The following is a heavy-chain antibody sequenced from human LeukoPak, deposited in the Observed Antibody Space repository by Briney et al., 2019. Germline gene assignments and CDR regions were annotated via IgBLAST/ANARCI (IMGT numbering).Heavy chain of an antibody. CDR2: IYYSGST. D-gene: IGHD6-13*01. CDR1: GGSISSYY. V-gene: IGHV4-59*01. Sequence: PSETLSLTCTVSGGSISSYYWSWIRQPPGKGLEWIGYIYYSGSTNYNPSLKSRVTISVDTSKNQFSLKLSSVTAADTAVYYCARVKGFESAASSSWYAFDYWGQGTLVTVSS. CDR3: ARVKGFESAASSSWYAFDY. J-gene: IGHJ4*02.